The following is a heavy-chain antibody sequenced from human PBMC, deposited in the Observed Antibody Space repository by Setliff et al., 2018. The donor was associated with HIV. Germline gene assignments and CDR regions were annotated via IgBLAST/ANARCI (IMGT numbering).Heavy chain of an antibody. V-gene: IGHV6-1*01. D-gene: IGHD3-10*01. Sequence: SQTLSLTCVISGDSVSSNSAGWNWIRQSPSRGLEWLGRTYYKSKWNNDYALSVKSRITINPDTSKNQFSLHLYSVTPEDTAVYYCTGITWFRGMDVWGQGTPVTVSS. CDR2: TYYKSKWNN. J-gene: IGHJ6*02. CDR1: GDSVSSNSAG. CDR3: TGITWFRGMDV.